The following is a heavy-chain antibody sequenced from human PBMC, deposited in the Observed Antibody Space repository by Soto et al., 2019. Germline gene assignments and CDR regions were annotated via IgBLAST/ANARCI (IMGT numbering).Heavy chain of an antibody. J-gene: IGHJ4*02. CDR1: GFTFSSYA. D-gene: IGHD3-3*01. V-gene: IGHV3-30-3*01. CDR2: ISYEGSNK. CDR3: ARDAQGVVNNYFDY. Sequence: QVQLVESGGGVVQPGRSLRLSCAASGFTFSSYAMHWVRQAPGKGLEWVAVISYEGSNKYYADSVKGRFTISRDNSKNTLYLQMNSLRAEDTAVYYCARDAQGVVNNYFDYWGQGTLVTVSS.